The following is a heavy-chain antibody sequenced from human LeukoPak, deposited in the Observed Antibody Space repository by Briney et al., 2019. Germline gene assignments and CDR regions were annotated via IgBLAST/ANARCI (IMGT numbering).Heavy chain of an antibody. Sequence: SETLSLTCAVYGGSFSGYYWTWIRQPPGKGLEWIGEINHSGSTNYNPSLKSRVTISVDTSKNQFSLKLSSVTAANTAVYYCARLTKNDSGSFRFGKKKRGYMDVWGKGTTVTISS. CDR2: INHSGST. CDR3: ARLTKNDSGSFRFGKKKRGYMDV. V-gene: IGHV4-34*01. D-gene: IGHD3-10*01. J-gene: IGHJ6*03. CDR1: GGSFSGYY.